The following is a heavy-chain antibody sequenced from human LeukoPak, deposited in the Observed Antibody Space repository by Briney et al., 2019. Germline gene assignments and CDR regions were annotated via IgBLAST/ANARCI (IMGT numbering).Heavy chain of an antibody. CDR2: ISTNGGST. CDR1: GFTFSNYA. CDR3: ARDIPVGRTPYGMDV. V-gene: IGHV3-64*01. J-gene: IGHJ6*02. Sequence: PGGSLRLSCAASGFTFSNYAMHWVRQAPGKGLEYVSAISTNGGSTYYANSVKGRFTISRDNPKNTLYLQMGSLRAENMAVYYCARDIPVGRTPYGMDVWGQGTTVTVSS. D-gene: IGHD1-26*01.